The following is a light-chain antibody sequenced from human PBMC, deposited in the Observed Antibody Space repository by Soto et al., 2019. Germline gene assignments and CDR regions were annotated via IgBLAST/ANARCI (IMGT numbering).Light chain of an antibody. CDR1: QSIANY. J-gene: IGKJ1*01. CDR2: GAS. V-gene: IGKV1-39*01. Sequence: DIPMTQSPSSLSASVGDRVTITCRARQSIANYLNCYQQRPGKAPKLLIYGASTLHSGVPSNFSGSGSGTDFTLTISGLQLEDFATYYCQQSFTTPRTFGQGTKVEIK. CDR3: QQSFTTPRT.